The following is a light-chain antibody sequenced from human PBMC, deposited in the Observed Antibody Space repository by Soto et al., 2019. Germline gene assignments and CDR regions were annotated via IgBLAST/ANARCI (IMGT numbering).Light chain of an antibody. CDR3: QQFYNYPLT. J-gene: IGKJ1*01. CDR2: DAS. Sequence: AIRMTQSPSCFSASTGDRVSITCRATQDIGTYLAWYQQIPGKAPKLLIYDASTLQTGVPSRFSGSGSGTDFTLTISYLQSEDFGTYYCQQFYNYPLTFGQGTKVDIK. CDR1: QDIGTY. V-gene: IGKV1-8*01.